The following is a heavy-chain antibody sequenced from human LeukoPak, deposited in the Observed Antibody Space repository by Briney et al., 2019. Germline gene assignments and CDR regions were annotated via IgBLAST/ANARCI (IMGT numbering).Heavy chain of an antibody. CDR2: IKQGGSEK. CDR1: GFTFSSYA. J-gene: IGHJ6*03. D-gene: IGHD2-2*02. V-gene: IGHV3-7*01. Sequence: GGSLRLSCAASGFTFSSYAMHWVRQAPGKGLEWVANIKQGGSEKYYVDSVKGRFTISRDNAKNSLYLQMNSLRAEDTAVYYCARDIPHCSSTSCYIDYYYYYMDVWGKGTTVTVSS. CDR3: ARDIPHCSSTSCYIDYYYYYMDV.